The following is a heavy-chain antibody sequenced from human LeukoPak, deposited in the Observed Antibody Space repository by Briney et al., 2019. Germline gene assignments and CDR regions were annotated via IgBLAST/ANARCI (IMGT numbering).Heavy chain of an antibody. CDR1: RLSFSTYW. Sequence: PGGSLRLSCAASRLSFSTYWMHWVRHAPRKGLVWVSRINSYGTSTSYADSVKGRFTISRDNAKNTQYLQMCSLRAEDTAVYYCAVAIEGAFDPWGQGTLVTVSS. CDR3: AVAIEGAFDP. J-gene: IGHJ5*02. V-gene: IGHV3-74*01. D-gene: IGHD1-26*01. CDR2: INSYGTST.